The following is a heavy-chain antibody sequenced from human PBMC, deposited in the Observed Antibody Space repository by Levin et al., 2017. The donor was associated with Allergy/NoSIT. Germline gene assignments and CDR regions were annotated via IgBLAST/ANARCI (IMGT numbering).Heavy chain of an antibody. Sequence: PGGSLRLSCAASGFTFSNAWMSWVRQAPGKGLEWVGRIKSKSDGGTTEDAAPVKGRLTISRDDSKNMLFLQMNSLKTEDTAVYYCTTAPRYGSGSYYFWGQGTLVTVSS. V-gene: IGHV3-15*01. J-gene: IGHJ4*02. CDR1: GFTFSNAW. D-gene: IGHD3-10*01. CDR3: TTAPRYGSGSYYF. CDR2: IKSKSDGGTT.